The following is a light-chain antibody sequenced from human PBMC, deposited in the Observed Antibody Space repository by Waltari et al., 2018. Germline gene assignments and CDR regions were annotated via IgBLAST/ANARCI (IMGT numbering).Light chain of an antibody. Sequence: SMLTQPPSVSAAPGQKVTISCSGSSSNIGNNYVSWYQQLPGTAPKLLIYDNKNRPSGIPDRFSGSKSGTSATLGITGLQTGDEADDYCGAWDSSLSAAVVFGGGTKLTVL. CDR1: SSNIGNNY. CDR3: GAWDSSLSAAVV. J-gene: IGLJ2*01. CDR2: DNK. V-gene: IGLV1-51*01.